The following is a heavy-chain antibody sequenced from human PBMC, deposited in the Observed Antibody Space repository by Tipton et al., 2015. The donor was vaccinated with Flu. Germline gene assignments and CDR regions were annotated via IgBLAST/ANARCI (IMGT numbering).Heavy chain of an antibody. Sequence: SLRLSCAASGFTFSSYAMSWVRQAPGKGLEWVSTISGSSDSTHYADSVKGRFTISRDNSKNAVFLQMNSLRAEDTAVYYCAKWTYYSDSTPNWGQGTLVTVS. J-gene: IGHJ1*01. V-gene: IGHV3-23*01. CDR3: AKWTYYSDSTPN. CDR2: ISGSSDST. CDR1: GFTFSSYA. D-gene: IGHD3-22*01.